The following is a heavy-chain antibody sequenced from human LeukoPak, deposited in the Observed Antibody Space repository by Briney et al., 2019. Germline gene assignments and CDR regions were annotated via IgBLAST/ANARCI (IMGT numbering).Heavy chain of an antibody. D-gene: IGHD5-18*01. CDR1: GGSISSGGYS. J-gene: IGHJ5*02. CDR3: ARGGGYSYGYANWFDP. CDR2: IYHSGST. V-gene: IGHV4-30-2*01. Sequence: KTSETLSLTCAVSGGSISSGGYSWSWIRQPPGKGLEWIGYIYHSGSTYYNPSLKSRVTISVDRSKNQFSLKLSSVTAADTAVYYCARGGGYSYGYANWFDPWGQGTLVTVSS.